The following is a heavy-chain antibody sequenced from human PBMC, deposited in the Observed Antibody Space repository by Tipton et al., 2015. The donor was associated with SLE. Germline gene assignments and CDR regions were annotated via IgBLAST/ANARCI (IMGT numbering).Heavy chain of an antibody. Sequence: SLRLSCAASGFTFSIYAMTWVRQAPGKGLEWVANIKQDGSEIYYVDSVKGRFTTSRDNAKNSLYLQMNSLRAEDTAVYYCARDIAAVTGRGGFDYWGQGALVAVSS. V-gene: IGHV3-7*01. J-gene: IGHJ4*02. D-gene: IGHD6-13*01. CDR1: GFTFSIYA. CDR3: ARDIAAVTGRGGFDY. CDR2: IKQDGSEI.